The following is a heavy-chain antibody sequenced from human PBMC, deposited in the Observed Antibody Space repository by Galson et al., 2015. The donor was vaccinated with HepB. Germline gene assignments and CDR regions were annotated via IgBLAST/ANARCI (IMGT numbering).Heavy chain of an antibody. D-gene: IGHD6-6*01. CDR3: ARGRGSRSIAVRGWFDP. Sequence: SETLSLTCTVSGGSISSSSYYWGWIRQPPGKGLEWIGSIYYSGSTYYNPSLKSRVTISVDTSRNQFSLKLSSVTAADTAVYYCARGRGSRSIAVRGWFDPWGQGTLVTISS. V-gene: IGHV4-39*01. J-gene: IGHJ5*02. CDR1: GGSISSSSYY. CDR2: IYYSGST.